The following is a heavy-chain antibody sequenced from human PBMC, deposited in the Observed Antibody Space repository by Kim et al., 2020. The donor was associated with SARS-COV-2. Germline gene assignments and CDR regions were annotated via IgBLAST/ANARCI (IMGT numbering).Heavy chain of an antibody. Sequence: AQKFQGRVTMTRNTSISTAYMELSSLRSEDTAVYYCARGDDYIWRSWSTWGQGTLVTVSS. D-gene: IGHD3-16*01. J-gene: IGHJ5*02. V-gene: IGHV1-8*01. CDR3: ARGDDYIWRSWST.